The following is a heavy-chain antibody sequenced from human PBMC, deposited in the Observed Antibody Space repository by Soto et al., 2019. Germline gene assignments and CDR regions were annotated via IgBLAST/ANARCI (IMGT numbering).Heavy chain of an antibody. CDR1: GFTFSSYS. D-gene: IGHD3-22*01. CDR3: ARDPAPYYYDSSGYWRFGSNYYAMDV. Sequence: EVQLVESGGGLVKPGGSLRLSCAASGFTFSSYSMNWVRQAPGKGLEWVSSISSSSSYIYYADSVKGRFTISRDNAKNSLYLQMNSLRAEDTAVYYCARDPAPYYYDSSGYWRFGSNYYAMDVWGQGTTVTVSS. J-gene: IGHJ6*02. CDR2: ISSSSSYI. V-gene: IGHV3-21*01.